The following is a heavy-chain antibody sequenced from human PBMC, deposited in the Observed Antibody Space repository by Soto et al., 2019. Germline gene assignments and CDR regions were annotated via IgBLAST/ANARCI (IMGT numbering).Heavy chain of an antibody. CDR3: ARTLNEWLLGLD. J-gene: IGHJ4*02. D-gene: IGHD3-3*01. CDR2: INAYNGNT. CDR1: GYTFTSYG. Sequence: ASVKVSCKASGYTFTSYGISWVRKAPGQGLEWMGWINAYNGNTNYAQKFQGRVTMTTDTSTSTAYMELRSLRSDDTAVYYCARTLNEWLLGLDWGQGTLVTVSS. V-gene: IGHV1-18*01.